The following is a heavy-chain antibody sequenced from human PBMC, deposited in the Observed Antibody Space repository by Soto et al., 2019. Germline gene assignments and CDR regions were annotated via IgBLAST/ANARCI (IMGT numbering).Heavy chain of an antibody. Sequence: GASVKVSCKASGYTFTSYAMHWVRQAPGQWLEWMGWINAGNGNTKYSQKFQGRVTITRDTSASTAYMELSSLRSEDTAVYYCARPNSRSWFAAFDIWGQGTMVTVSS. CDR1: GYTFTSYA. CDR3: ARPNSRSWFAAFDI. J-gene: IGHJ3*02. CDR2: INAGNGNT. D-gene: IGHD6-13*01. V-gene: IGHV1-3*01.